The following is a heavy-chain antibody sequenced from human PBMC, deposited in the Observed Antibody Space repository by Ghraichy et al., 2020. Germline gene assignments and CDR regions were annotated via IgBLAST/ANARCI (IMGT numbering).Heavy chain of an antibody. CDR2: IHPSGST. D-gene: IGHD3-22*01. CDR3: ARGEDSAKIHH. J-gene: IGHJ1*01. CDR1: GGSFSDHY. V-gene: IGHV4-34*01. Sequence: SETLSLTCAVFGGSFSDHYRVWIRQPPGKGLEWIGEIHPSGSTNYNPSLASRVTMSVDTSKNKFSLRLSSVTAADTAVYYCARGEDSAKIHHWCQGTLVTVSS.